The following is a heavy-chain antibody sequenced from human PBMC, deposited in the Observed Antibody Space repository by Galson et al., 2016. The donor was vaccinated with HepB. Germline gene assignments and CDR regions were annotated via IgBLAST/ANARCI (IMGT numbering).Heavy chain of an antibody. CDR1: GDSVSSNGAA. CDR3: ARDLQYSRVHYYFDY. D-gene: IGHD6-19*01. V-gene: IGHV6-1*01. J-gene: IGHJ4*02. Sequence: CAISGDSVSSNGAAWNWIRQSPSRGLQWLGRTYFRSKWYSDYAGSVESRININPDTSKNQFSLQLNSVTPEDTAVYFCARDLQYSRVHYYFDYWGQGTLVTVSS. CDR2: TYFRSKWYS.